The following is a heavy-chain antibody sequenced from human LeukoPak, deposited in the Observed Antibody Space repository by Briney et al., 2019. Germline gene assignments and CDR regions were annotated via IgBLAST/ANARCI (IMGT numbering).Heavy chain of an antibody. CDR3: ARGGWYKGYSQH. Sequence: SETLSLTCTVSGGSISSYYWSWIRQPPGKGLEWIGYIYYSGSTNYNPSLKSRVTISVDTSKNQFSLKLSSVTAADTAVYYCARGGWYKGYSQHWGQGTLVTVSS. J-gene: IGHJ1*01. D-gene: IGHD1-1*01. CDR1: GGSISSYY. CDR2: IYYSGST. V-gene: IGHV4-59*01.